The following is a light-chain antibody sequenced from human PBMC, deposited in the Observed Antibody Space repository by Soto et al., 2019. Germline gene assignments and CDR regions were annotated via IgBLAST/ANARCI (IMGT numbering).Light chain of an antibody. CDR1: QSVSTN. J-gene: IGKJ1*01. CDR2: GAS. V-gene: IGKV3-15*01. CDR3: QHYNDWPQT. Sequence: EIVMTQSPGTLSLSPGERATLSCRASQSVSTNLAWYQQIPGQAPRLLIYGASTRATGIPARFSGSGSGTEFTLAISSLQSEGFAVYYCQHYNDWPQTFGLGTKVEIK.